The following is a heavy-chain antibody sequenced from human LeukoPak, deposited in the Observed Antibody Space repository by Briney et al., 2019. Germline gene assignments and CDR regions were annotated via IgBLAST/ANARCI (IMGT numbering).Heavy chain of an antibody. D-gene: IGHD3-16*01. CDR3: AKWPEGAMDYFDY. CDR1: GFTFSSYS. V-gene: IGHV3-23*01. Sequence: GGSLRLSCAASGFTFSSYSMSWVRQAPGKGLEWVSSISGDGTRTYYADSVKGRFTISRDNSKNTLYLEMSSLRVEDTAIYYCAKWPEGAMDYFDYWGQGTLVTVSS. J-gene: IGHJ4*02. CDR2: ISGDGTRT.